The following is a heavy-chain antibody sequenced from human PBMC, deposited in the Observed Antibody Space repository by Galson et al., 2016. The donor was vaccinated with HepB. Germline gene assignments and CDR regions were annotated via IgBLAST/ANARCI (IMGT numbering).Heavy chain of an antibody. CDR2: ISDSGRTT. D-gene: IGHD3-3*01. CDR3: AKVRPRKFLEWLLEGLLDY. CDR1: GFTCSSYA. J-gene: IGHJ4*02. V-gene: IGHV3-23*01. Sequence: SLRLSCAASGFTCSSYAMSWVRQAPGKGLEWVSGISDSGRTTYYADSVRGRFTISRDNSKNTLYLQMNSLRAEGTAVYYCAKVRPRKFLEWLLEGLLDYWGQGTLVSVSS.